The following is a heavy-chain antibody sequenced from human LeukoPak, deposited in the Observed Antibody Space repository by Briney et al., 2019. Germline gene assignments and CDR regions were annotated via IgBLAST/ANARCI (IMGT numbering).Heavy chain of an antibody. CDR3: ARVELGYCSGGSXXXDY. CDR1: GFTFSSYS. D-gene: IGHD2-15*01. V-gene: IGHV3-21*04. J-gene: IGHJ4*02. CDR2: ISSSSSYI. Sequence: GGSLRLSCAASGFTFSSYSMNWVRQAPGKGLEWVSSISSSSSYIYYADSVKGRFTISRDNAKNSLYLQMNSLRAEDTAVYYCARVELGYCSGGSXXXDYWGQGTLVTVSS.